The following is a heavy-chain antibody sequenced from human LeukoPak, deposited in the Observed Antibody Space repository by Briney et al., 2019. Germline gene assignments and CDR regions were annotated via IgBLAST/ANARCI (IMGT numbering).Heavy chain of an antibody. CDR2: INSDGSST. V-gene: IGHV3-74*01. J-gene: IGHJ4*02. D-gene: IGHD5-18*01. CDR1: GFNFSSYW. CDR3: ARGGAAMAYY. Sequence: GGSLRLSCAASGFNFSSYWMHWVRRAPGKGLVWVSRINSDGSSTSYADSMKGRFTISRDNAKNTLYLQMNSLRVEDTAVYYCARGGAAMAYYWGQGTLVTVSS.